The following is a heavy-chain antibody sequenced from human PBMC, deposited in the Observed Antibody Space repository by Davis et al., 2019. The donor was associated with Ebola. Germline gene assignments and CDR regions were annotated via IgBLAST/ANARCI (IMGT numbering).Heavy chain of an antibody. V-gene: IGHV4-59*12. CDR1: GGSISSYY. Sequence: SETLSLTCTVSGGSISSYYWSWIRQPPEKGLEWIGYIYNSGSTNYNPSLKSRVTISVDTSKNQFSLKLSSVTAADTAVYYCARGGYGRSYFDYWGQGTLVTVSS. D-gene: IGHD1-1*01. CDR3: ARGGYGRSYFDY. CDR2: IYNSGST. J-gene: IGHJ4*02.